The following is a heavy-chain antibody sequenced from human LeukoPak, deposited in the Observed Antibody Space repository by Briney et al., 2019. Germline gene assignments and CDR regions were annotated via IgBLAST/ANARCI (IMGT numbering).Heavy chain of an antibody. Sequence: ASVKVSCKVSGASLSETSIHWVRQAPGQWLEWMGGFDPEGGESIFAQRFQGRFSMTEDTSTDTAYMELRSLRPEDTAVYYCATADKWEPLDYWGQGTLVTVSS. CDR2: FDPEGGES. J-gene: IGHJ4*02. CDR3: ATADKWEPLDY. CDR1: GASLSETS. D-gene: IGHD1-26*01. V-gene: IGHV1-24*01.